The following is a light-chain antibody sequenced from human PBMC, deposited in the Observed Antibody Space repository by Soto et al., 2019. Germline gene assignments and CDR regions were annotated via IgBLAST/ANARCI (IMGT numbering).Light chain of an antibody. CDR1: QSISSF. Sequence: DIQMTQSPSTVSASVGDRVTITCRASQSISSFVAWYQQKPGKAPKLLIYDASSLESGVPSTFSGSGSGIEFTLTISSLQPDDFATYYCQQYNSYPWTFGQGTMADIK. V-gene: IGKV1-5*01. CDR3: QQYNSYPWT. J-gene: IGKJ1*01. CDR2: DAS.